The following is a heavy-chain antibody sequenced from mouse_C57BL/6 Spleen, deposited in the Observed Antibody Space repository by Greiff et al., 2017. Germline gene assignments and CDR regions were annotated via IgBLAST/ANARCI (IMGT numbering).Heavy chain of an antibody. V-gene: IGHV1-80*01. Sequence: LQESGAELVKPGASVKISCKASGYAFSSYWMNWVKQRPGKGLEWIGQIYPGDGDTNYNGKFKGKATLTADKSSSTAYMQLSSLTSEDSAVYFCARSSNWDYFDYWGQGTTLTVSS. J-gene: IGHJ2*01. CDR1: GYAFSSYW. D-gene: IGHD4-1*01. CDR2: IYPGDGDT. CDR3: ARSSNWDYFDY.